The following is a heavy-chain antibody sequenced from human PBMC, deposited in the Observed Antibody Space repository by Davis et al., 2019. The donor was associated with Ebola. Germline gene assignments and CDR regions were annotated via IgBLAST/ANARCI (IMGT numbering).Heavy chain of an antibody. Sequence: PSETLSLTCTVSGGSISSSSYYWGWIRQPPGKGLEWIGSIYYSGSTYYNPSLKSRVTISVDTSKNQFSLKLSSVTAADTAVYYCARFPSRSSGWYDYWGQGTLVTVSS. CDR3: ARFPSRSSGWYDY. D-gene: IGHD6-19*01. CDR1: GGSISSSSYY. CDR2: IYYSGST. V-gene: IGHV4-39*01. J-gene: IGHJ4*02.